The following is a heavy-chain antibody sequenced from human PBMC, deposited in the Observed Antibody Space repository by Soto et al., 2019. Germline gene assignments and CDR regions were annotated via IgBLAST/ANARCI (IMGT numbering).Heavy chain of an antibody. CDR3: AKNQGVELVPLATVDWFDP. CDR2: ISGSGFKK. V-gene: IGHV3-23*01. CDR1: GFIFENFG. D-gene: IGHD1-26*01. J-gene: IGHJ5*02. Sequence: SLRLSCAASGFIFENFGMSWVRQAPGKGLEWISSISGSGFKKYYADSVKGRFIISRDNSKSTVYLELNNLSAEDTAVYHCAKNQGVELVPLATVDWFDPWGQG.